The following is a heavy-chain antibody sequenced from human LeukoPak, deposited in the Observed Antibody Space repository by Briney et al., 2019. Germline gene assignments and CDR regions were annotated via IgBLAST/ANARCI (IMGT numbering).Heavy chain of an antibody. D-gene: IGHD3-22*01. CDR3: ARTPAYYYDPGPWFDP. CDR1: GVSFSGYY. J-gene: IGHJ5*02. V-gene: IGHV4-34*01. Sequence: MTSETLSLTCAVYGVSFSGYYWSWIRQPPGKGLEWIGEINHSGSTNYNPSLKSRVTISVDTSKNQFSLKLSSVTAADTAVYYCARTPAYYYDPGPWFDPWGQGTLVTVSS. CDR2: INHSGST.